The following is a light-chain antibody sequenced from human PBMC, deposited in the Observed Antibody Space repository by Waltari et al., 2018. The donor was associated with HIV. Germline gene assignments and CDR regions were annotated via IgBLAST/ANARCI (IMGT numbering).Light chain of an antibody. Sequence: QSVLTQPSSASGTPGQRVAISCSGSSSNIESNTVNWYQQLPGTAPKLLVYSNNQRPSGVPYRISCSKSGTSASLAISGLQSEDEADYYCAAWDDSLNGWVFGGGTKLTVL. CDR1: SSNIESNT. CDR2: SNN. V-gene: IGLV1-44*01. CDR3: AAWDDSLNGWV. J-gene: IGLJ3*02.